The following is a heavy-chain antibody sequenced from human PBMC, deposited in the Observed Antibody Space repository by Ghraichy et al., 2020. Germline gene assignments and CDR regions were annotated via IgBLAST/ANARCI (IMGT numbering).Heavy chain of an antibody. J-gene: IGHJ2*01. Sequence: GSLRLSCAASGFTFSSSVMSWVRQAPGKGLEWVSGISGSGGSTFYADSVKGRFTISRDNSKNTLYLQMNSLRAEDTAVYYCAKWGWGSWYFDLWGRGTLVTVSS. V-gene: IGHV3-23*01. D-gene: IGHD6-19*01. CDR2: ISGSGGST. CDR3: AKWGWGSWYFDL. CDR1: GFTFSSSV.